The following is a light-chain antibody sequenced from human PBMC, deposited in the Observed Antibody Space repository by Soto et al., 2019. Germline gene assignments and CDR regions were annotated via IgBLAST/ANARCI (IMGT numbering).Light chain of an antibody. CDR2: DVT. CDR3: SSYAGGDDLV. CDR1: NSDIGGYNH. J-gene: IGLJ2*01. V-gene: IGLV2-8*01. Sequence: QSALTQPPSASGSPGQSVTISCTGTNSDIGGYNHVSWHQHHPGKAPKLLIYDVTKRPAGVPGRLSGSKSGNTASLTVSGLQGDDEADYYCSSYAGGDDLVFGGGTKVTVL.